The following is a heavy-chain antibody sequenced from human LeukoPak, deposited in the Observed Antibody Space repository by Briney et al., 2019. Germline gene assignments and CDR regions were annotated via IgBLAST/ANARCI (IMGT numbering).Heavy chain of an antibody. CDR2: IRYDGSNE. J-gene: IGHJ2*01. CDR3: ARNPFRRSGSYYWYFDL. V-gene: IGHV3-30*02. Sequence: PGGSLRLSCAASGFSFSGYGMHWVRQAPGKGLEWVAFIRYDGSNEYYAGSVKGRFTISRDKSKNTLSLQMNGLRVEDTALYHCARNPFRRSGSYYWYFDLWGRGTLVTVSS. CDR1: GFSFSGYG. D-gene: IGHD1-26*01.